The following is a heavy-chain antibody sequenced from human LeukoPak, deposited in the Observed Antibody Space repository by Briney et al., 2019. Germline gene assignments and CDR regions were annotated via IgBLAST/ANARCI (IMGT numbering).Heavy chain of an antibody. CDR1: GGSFSGSY. V-gene: IGHV4-34*01. J-gene: IGHJ4*02. Sequence: SETLSLTCAVYGGSFSGSYWSWIRQPPGKGLEWIGESNHSGSTSYNPSLKSRVTISVDTSKNQFSLKLSSVTAADTAVYYCARFRVAGTRFFDYWGQGTLVTVSS. CDR2: SNHSGST. CDR3: ARFRVAGTRFFDY. D-gene: IGHD6-19*01.